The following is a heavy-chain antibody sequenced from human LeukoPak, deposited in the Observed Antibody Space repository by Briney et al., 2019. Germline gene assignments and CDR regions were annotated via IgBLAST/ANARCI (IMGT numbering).Heavy chain of an antibody. J-gene: IGHJ5*02. CDR2: ISAYNGNT. CDR3: ARANSPWDWFDP. V-gene: IGHV1-18*01. Sequence: VASVKVSCKASGYTFTSYGISWVRQAPGQGLEWIGWISAYNGNTNYAQKLQGRVTMTTDTSTSTAYMELRSLRSDDTAVYYCARANSPWDWFDPWGQGTLVTVSS. D-gene: IGHD2/OR15-2a*01. CDR1: GYTFTSYG.